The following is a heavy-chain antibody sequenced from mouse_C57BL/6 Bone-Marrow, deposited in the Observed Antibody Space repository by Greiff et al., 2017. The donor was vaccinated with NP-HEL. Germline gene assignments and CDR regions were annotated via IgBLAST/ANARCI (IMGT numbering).Heavy chain of an antibody. V-gene: IGHV10-1*01. J-gene: IGHJ1*03. D-gene: IGHD2-4*01. Sequence: EVQGVESGGGLVQPKGSLKLSCAASGFSFNTYAMNWVRQAPGKGLEWVARIRSKSNNYATYYADSVKDRFTISRDDSESMLYLQMNNLKTEDTAMYYCVRHLYDYDWYFDVWGTGTTVTVSS. CDR2: IRSKSNNYAT. CDR3: VRHLYDYDWYFDV. CDR1: GFSFNTYA.